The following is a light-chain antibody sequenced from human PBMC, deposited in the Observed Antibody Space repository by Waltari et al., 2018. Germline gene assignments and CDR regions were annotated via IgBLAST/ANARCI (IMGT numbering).Light chain of an antibody. V-gene: IGLV2-11*01. CDR2: DVS. Sequence: QSALSQPRSVSGSPGQSVTISCTGTNSNIGGYNYVSWYQHHPGKVPKLTIYDVSKRPSGGPVRFSGSKSGNTASLTSSGLQAEDEAHYYCCSYAGRLWVFGGGTNLTVL. CDR1: NSNIGGYNY. CDR3: CSYAGRLWV. J-gene: IGLJ3*02.